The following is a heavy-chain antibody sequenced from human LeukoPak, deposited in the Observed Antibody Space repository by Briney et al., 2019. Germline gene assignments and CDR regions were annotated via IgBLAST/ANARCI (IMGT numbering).Heavy chain of an antibody. CDR1: GYTFTSYG. J-gene: IGHJ6*04. Sequence: GASVKVYCKASGYTFTSYGMHWVRQAPGQRLEWMGWINAGNGNTKYSQKFQGRVTITRDTSASTAYMELSSLRSEDTAVYYCARVDGGYAVHYYYGMDVWGKGTTVTVSS. V-gene: IGHV1-3*01. CDR3: ARVDGGYAVHYYYGMDV. D-gene: IGHD5-12*01. CDR2: INAGNGNT.